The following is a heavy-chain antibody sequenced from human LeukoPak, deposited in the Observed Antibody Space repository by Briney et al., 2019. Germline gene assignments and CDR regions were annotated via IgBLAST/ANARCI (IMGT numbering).Heavy chain of an antibody. CDR1: GGSMNDYY. Sequence: SETLSLTCTVSGGSMNDYYWYWIRQPAGKGLECIGRIYANGATNYNPSLKSRITMSVDTSKTQFSLTLNSVTAADSAVYYCARLYCRGGNCYSYFDSWGRGTLVTVSS. CDR2: IYANGAT. CDR3: ARLYCRGGNCYSYFDS. D-gene: IGHD2-15*01. J-gene: IGHJ4*02. V-gene: IGHV4-4*07.